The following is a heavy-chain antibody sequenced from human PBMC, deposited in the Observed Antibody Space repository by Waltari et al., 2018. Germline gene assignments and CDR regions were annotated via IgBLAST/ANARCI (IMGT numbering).Heavy chain of an antibody. Sequence: QVLLQESGPGLVKPSETLSLTCTVSGGSISGYYWNWIRQPPGKGLEWIGRIYTSWSTNYNPALKRRVTISINTSNNQFSLKLSSVTAADTAVYYCARDHYCSGGACYPGGSAFDIWGQGTMVTVSS. CDR1: GGSISGYY. CDR2: IYTSWST. CDR3: ARDHYCSGGACYPGGSAFDI. J-gene: IGHJ3*02. V-gene: IGHV4-4*07. D-gene: IGHD2-15*01.